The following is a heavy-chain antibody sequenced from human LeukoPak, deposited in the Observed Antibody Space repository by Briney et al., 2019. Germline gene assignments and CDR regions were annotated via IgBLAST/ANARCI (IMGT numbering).Heavy chain of an antibody. CDR2: ISYDGSNK. CDR1: EFTFSSYV. D-gene: IGHD3-16*01. J-gene: IGHJ3*02. V-gene: IGHV3-30*02. Sequence: GGSLRLSCAASEFTFSSYVMRWVRQAPGKGLEWVAFISYDGSNKYYADSVKGRFTISRDNSKNTLFLQMNSLRAEDTAVYYCAKDGFVGEDAFDIWGQGTMVTVSS. CDR3: AKDGFVGEDAFDI.